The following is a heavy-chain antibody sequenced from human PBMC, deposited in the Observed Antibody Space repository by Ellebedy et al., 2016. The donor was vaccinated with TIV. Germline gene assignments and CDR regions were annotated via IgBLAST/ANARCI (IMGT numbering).Heavy chain of an antibody. J-gene: IGHJ5*02. D-gene: IGHD5-24*01. Sequence: GGSLRLSCAASGFTFSSYWMSWVRQAPGKGLEWVANIKQDGSEKYYVDSVKGRFTISRDNGKKSLYLQMSSLRAEDTAVYYCARATRNWIDPWGQGTLVSVSS. V-gene: IGHV3-7*01. CDR1: GFTFSSYW. CDR3: ARATRNWIDP. CDR2: IKQDGSEK.